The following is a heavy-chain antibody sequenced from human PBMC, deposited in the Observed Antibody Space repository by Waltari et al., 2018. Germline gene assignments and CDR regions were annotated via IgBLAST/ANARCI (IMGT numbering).Heavy chain of an antibody. J-gene: IGHJ6*02. CDR2: ISSSGSTI. CDR1: GFTFSSYE. Sequence: EVQLVESGGGLVQPGGSLRLSCAASGFTFSSYEMNWVRQAPGKGLEWVSYISSSGSTIYYADAGKCRFTISRDNAKNSLYLQMNSLRAEDTAVYYCARDRVLRFLEWLPDYYYGMDVWGQGTTVTVSS. D-gene: IGHD3-3*01. V-gene: IGHV3-48*03. CDR3: ARDRVLRFLEWLPDYYYGMDV.